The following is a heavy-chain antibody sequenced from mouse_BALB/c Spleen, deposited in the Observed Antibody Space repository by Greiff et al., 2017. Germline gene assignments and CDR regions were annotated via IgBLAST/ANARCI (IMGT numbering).Heavy chain of an antibody. J-gene: IGHJ4*01. Sequence: VQLQQSGAELVRPGTSVKVSCKASGYAFTNYLIEWVKQRPGQGLEWIGVINPGSGGTNYNEKFKGEATLTADKSSSTAYMQLSSLTSDDSAVYFCANGYYDAMDYWGQGTSVTVSS. V-gene: IGHV1-54*01. CDR2: INPGSGGT. D-gene: IGHD2-2*01. CDR3: ANGYYDAMDY. CDR1: GYAFTNYL.